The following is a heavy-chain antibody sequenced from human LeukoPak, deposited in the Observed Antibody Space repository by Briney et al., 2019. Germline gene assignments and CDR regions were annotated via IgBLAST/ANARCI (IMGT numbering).Heavy chain of an antibody. CDR3: ARRGSITMVRGVVIRYNWFDP. CDR1: GYSISSGYY. D-gene: IGHD3-10*01. Sequence: AETLSLTCTVSGYSISSGYYRGWLRPPPGKGLERTWNNYHSGSTYYNPSLKSRVTMSVDTSKNQFSLKLSSVTAADTAVYYCARRGSITMVRGVVIRYNWFDPWGQGTLVTVSS. CDR2: NYHSGST. V-gene: IGHV4-38-2*02. J-gene: IGHJ5*02.